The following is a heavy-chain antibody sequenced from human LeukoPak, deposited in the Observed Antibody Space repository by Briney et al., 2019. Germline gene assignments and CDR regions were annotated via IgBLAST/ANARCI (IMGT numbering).Heavy chain of an antibody. CDR3: ARLGYHTATDY. CDR1: GGSISSSSYY. V-gene: IGHV4-39*01. Sequence: SETLSLTCTVSGGSISSSSYYWGWIRQPPGKGLEWIGSIYYSGSTYYNPSLKSRVTISVDTSKNQFSLKLSSVTAADTAVYYCARLGYHTATDYWGQGTLVTVSS. D-gene: IGHD2-2*01. J-gene: IGHJ4*02. CDR2: IYYSGST.